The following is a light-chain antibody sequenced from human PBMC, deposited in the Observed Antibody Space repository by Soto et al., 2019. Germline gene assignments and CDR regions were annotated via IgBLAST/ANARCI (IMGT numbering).Light chain of an antibody. CDR2: DAS. V-gene: IGKV1D-13*01. CDR1: QVIGSA. Sequence: AIQLTQSPSSLSASVGDRVTITCRASQVIGSALAWYHQKPGKPPKLLIYDASRLESGVPSRFSGSGSGTDFPLTISSLQTEDFTTFYCQQFNDYPFTFGPGTRVDIK. J-gene: IGKJ3*01. CDR3: QQFNDYPFT.